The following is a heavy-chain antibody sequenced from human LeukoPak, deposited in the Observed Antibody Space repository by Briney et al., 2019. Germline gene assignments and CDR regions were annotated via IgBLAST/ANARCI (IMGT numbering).Heavy chain of an antibody. J-gene: IGHJ3*02. CDR1: GFTFSSYA. V-gene: IGHV3-23*01. D-gene: IGHD6-19*01. CDR2: ISGSGVTT. CDR3: ARASAGTRNAFDI. Sequence: PGGSLRLSCAASGFTFSSYAMSWVRQAPGKGLEWVSAISGSGVTTYYADSVKGRFTISRDNAKNTLYLQMNSLRAEDTAVYYCARASAGTRNAFDIWGQGTMVTVSS.